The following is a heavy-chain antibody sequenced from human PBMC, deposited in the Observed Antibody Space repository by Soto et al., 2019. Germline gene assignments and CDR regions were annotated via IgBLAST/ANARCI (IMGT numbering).Heavy chain of an antibody. D-gene: IGHD3-10*01. V-gene: IGHV1-69*06. Sequence: QVQLVQSGAEVKKPGSSVKVSCKASGGTFSSYAISWVRQAPGQGLEWMGGIIPIFGTANYAQKFQGRVTITADKSTSTGYMELGSRVSEDKAGYYCSRAPYYLGSGPEGGGGFDPWGQGTLVTVSS. CDR3: SRAPYYLGSGPEGGGGFDP. CDR2: IIPIFGTA. CDR1: GGTFSSYA. J-gene: IGHJ5*02.